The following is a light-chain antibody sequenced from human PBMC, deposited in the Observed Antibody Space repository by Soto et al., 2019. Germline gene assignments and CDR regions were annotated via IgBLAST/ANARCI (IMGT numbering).Light chain of an antibody. CDR2: APS. J-gene: IGKJ2*01. V-gene: IGKV3-20*01. CDR1: QSVSSAY. Sequence: EIVLTQSPGTLSLSPGERVTLSCRASQSVSSAYLAWYQQKPGQTPRLLVSAPSNRATDIPDRFSGSGSGTDFSLTISRLEPEDFAVYYCQLYGSSPLYTFGQGTKLEIK. CDR3: QLYGSSPLYT.